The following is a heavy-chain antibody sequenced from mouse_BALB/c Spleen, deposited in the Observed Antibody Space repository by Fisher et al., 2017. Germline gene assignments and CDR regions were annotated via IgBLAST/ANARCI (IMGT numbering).Heavy chain of an antibody. Sequence: KFKGKATLTVDKSSSTAYMQLSSLTSEDSAVYYCARSASYYYGSSYYAMDYWGQGTSVTVSS. J-gene: IGHJ4*01. CDR3: ARSASYYYGSSYYAMDY. D-gene: IGHD1-1*01. V-gene: IGHV1-69*02.